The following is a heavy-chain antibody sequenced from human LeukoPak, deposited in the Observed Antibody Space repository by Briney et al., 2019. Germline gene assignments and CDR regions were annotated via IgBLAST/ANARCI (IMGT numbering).Heavy chain of an antibody. CDR1: GFTFSSYG. J-gene: IGHJ4*02. D-gene: IGHD3-16*01. CDR2: ISSSGSTI. CDR3: ARDIGGEYDYVWGSLDY. V-gene: IGHV3-48*04. Sequence: PGGSLRLSCAASGFTFSSYGMSWVRQAPGKGLEWVSYISSSGSTIYYADSVKGRFTISRDNAKNSLYLQMNSLRAEDTAVYYCARDIGGEYDYVWGSLDYWGQGTLVTVSS.